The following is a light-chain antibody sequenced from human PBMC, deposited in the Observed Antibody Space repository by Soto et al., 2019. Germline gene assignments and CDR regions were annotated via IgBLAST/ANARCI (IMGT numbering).Light chain of an antibody. CDR1: PGISSF. CDR2: AAS. CDR3: QQYYSFPWT. J-gene: IGKJ1*01. Sequence: VIWMTQSPSLLSASTGDLVTITCRVSPGISSFLAWYQQKPGKAPELLIYAASILQSGDPSRFSGSGSGTDFTLTISSLQSEDSATYYCQQYYSFPWTFGQGTKVEIK. V-gene: IGKV1D-8*01.